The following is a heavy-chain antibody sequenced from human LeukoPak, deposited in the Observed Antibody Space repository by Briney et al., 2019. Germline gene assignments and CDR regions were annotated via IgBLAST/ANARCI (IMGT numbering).Heavy chain of an antibody. CDR3: LYGGNSGDWLY. V-gene: IGHV4-4*02. Sequence: SGTLSLTCTVSGASISNYNWWTWVRQPPGKGLEWIGEVLHGGSANYNPSLKSRVTMSIDKSKNQFSLNLISVTAADTAVYYCLYGGNSGDWLYWGQGTLVTVSS. D-gene: IGHD4-23*01. J-gene: IGHJ4*02. CDR2: VLHGGSA. CDR1: GASISNYNW.